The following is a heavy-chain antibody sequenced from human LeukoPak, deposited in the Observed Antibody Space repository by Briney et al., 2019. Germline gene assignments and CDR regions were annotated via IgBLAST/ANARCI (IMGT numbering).Heavy chain of an antibody. CDR3: ARGPSRGWFDP. V-gene: IGHV1-3*01. J-gene: IGHJ5*02. D-gene: IGHD3-10*01. CDR2: INAGNGNT. Sequence: ASVKVSCKASGYTFTSYAMHWVRQAPGQRLEWMGWINAGNGNTKYSQKFQGRVTFTRDTSASIAYMELSSLRSEDTAVYYCARGPSRGWFDPWGQGTLVTVSS. CDR1: GYTFTSYA.